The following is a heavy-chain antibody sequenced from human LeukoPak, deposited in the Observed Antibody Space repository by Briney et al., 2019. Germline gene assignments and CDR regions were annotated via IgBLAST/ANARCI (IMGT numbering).Heavy chain of an antibody. CDR1: GGSISSYY. D-gene: IGHD2-2*01. V-gene: IGHV4-4*07. CDR3: ARTQLLVNYYYYYYMDV. Sequence: PSETLSLTCTVSGGSISSYYWSWIRQPAGKGLEWIGRIYTSGSTNYNPSLKSRVTMSVDTPKNQFSLKLSSVTAADTAVYYCARTQLLVNYYYYYYMDVWGKGTTVTVSS. CDR2: IYTSGST. J-gene: IGHJ6*03.